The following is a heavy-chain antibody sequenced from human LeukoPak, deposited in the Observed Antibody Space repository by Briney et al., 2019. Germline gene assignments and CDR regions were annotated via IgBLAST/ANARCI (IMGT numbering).Heavy chain of an antibody. V-gene: IGHV4-30-4*08. CDR1: GGSISSGDYY. D-gene: IGHD2-2*01. CDR3: ARELGYCSCTSCYPDY. J-gene: IGHJ4*02. Sequence: PSQTLSLTCTVSGGSISSGDYYWSWIRQPPGKGLEWIGYIYYSGSTYYNPSLKSRVTISVDTSKNQFSLKLSSVTAADTAVYYCARELGYCSCTSCYPDYWGQGTLVTVSS. CDR2: IYYSGST.